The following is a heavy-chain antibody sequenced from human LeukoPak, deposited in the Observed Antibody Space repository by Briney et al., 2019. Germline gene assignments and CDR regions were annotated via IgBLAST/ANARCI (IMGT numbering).Heavy chain of an antibody. CDR1: GFTFSNYN. CDR2: ISSSSSYI. Sequence: GGSLRLSCAASGFTFSNYNMNWVRQAPGKGLEWVSSISSSSSYIYYADSVKGRFTISRDNAKNSLYLQMNSLRAEDTAVYYCARTGGWGLYYYDSSGYYKGPWDYWGQGTLVTVSS. CDR3: ARTGGWGLYYYDSSGYYKGPWDY. J-gene: IGHJ4*02. D-gene: IGHD3-22*01. V-gene: IGHV3-21*01.